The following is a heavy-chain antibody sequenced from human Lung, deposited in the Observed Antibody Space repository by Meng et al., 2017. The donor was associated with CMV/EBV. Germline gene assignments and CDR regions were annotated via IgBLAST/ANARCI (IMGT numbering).Heavy chain of an antibody. CDR1: GYTFTNYY. V-gene: IGHV1-46*01. Sequence: ASVKVSCKASGYTFTNYYLHWVRQAPGQGLEWMGMINSRSGTTTYSQKFQGRISMTRDTSTSTVYLDLNSLRSEDSTVYYCAREEGSYDGSGAFDYWGQGTLVTVSS. CDR3: AREEGSYDGSGAFDY. J-gene: IGHJ4*02. CDR2: INSRSGTT. D-gene: IGHD3-22*01.